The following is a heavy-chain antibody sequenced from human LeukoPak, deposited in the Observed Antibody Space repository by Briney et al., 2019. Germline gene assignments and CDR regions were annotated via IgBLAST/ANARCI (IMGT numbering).Heavy chain of an antibody. J-gene: IGHJ3*02. CDR2: ISPSSNYI. Sequence: GGSLRLSCAASGFTFSNYGMNWVRQAPGKGLEWVSSISPSSNYIYYADSVKGRFTISRDNAKNSLYLQMNSLRAEDTAVYHCARLSTYYAFDIWGQGTMVTVSS. CDR3: ARLSTYYAFDI. V-gene: IGHV3-21*01. D-gene: IGHD1-26*01. CDR1: GFTFSNYG.